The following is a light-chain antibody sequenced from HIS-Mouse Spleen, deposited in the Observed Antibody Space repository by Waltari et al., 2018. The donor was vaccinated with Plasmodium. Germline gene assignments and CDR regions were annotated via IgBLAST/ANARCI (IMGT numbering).Light chain of an antibody. V-gene: IGLV3-1*01. Sequence: SYELTQPPSVSVSPRQTASLTCSGDKLGVKYACWYQQKPYQSPVLVIYQDSKRPAGIPERFSGSNSGNTATLTISGTQAMDEADYYCQAWDSSTVVFGGGTKLTVL. CDR2: QDS. CDR1: KLGVKY. CDR3: QAWDSSTVV. J-gene: IGLJ2*01.